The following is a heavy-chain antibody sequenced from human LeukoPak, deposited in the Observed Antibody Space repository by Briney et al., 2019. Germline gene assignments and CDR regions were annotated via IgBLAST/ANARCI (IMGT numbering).Heavy chain of an antibody. CDR2: IYPGDSDT. V-gene: IGHV5-51*01. D-gene: IGHD1-26*01. J-gene: IGHJ3*02. CDR3: ARHLATTDLKDAFDI. Sequence: GESLKISCKGSGYSFTSYWIGWGRQMPGKGLEWMGIIYPGDSDTRYSPSFQGQVTISADKSISTAYLQWSSLKASDTAMYYCARHLATTDLKDAFDIWGQGTMVTVSS. CDR1: GYSFTSYW.